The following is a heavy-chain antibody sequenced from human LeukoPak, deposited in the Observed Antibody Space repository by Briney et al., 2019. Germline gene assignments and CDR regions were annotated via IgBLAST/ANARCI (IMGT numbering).Heavy chain of an antibody. CDR1: GYTFTGYY. D-gene: IGHD1-7*01. Sequence: ASVKVSCKASGYTFTGYYMHWVRQAPGQVLEWMGCINPNSGGTNYAQKFQGRVTMTRDTSISTAYMELSRLRSDDTAVYYCARPPTQYNWNYAVNWFDPWGQGTLVTVSS. V-gene: IGHV1-2*02. J-gene: IGHJ5*02. CDR2: INPNSGGT. CDR3: ARPPTQYNWNYAVNWFDP.